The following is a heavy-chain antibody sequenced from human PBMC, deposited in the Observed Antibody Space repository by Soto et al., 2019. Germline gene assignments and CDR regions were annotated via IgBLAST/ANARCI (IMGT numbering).Heavy chain of an antibody. D-gene: IGHD3-10*01. J-gene: IGHJ5*02. CDR3: AKDLVVRGVIPPRTGFDP. Sequence: QTGGSLRLSCAASGFTFSSYAMSWVRQAPGKGLEWVSAISGSGGSTYYADSVKGRFTISRDNSKNTLYLQMNSLRAEDTAVYYCAKDLVVRGVIPPRTGFDPWGQGTLVTVSS. CDR1: GFTFSSYA. CDR2: ISGSGGST. V-gene: IGHV3-23*01.